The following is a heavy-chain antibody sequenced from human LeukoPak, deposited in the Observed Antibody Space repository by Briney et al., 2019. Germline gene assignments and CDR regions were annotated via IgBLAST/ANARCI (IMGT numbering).Heavy chain of an antibody. CDR1: GFTFSSYA. J-gene: IGHJ3*02. Sequence: GGSLRLSCAASGFTFSSYAMSWVRQAPGKGLEWISAISGSGGSTYYADSVKGRFTISRDNSKNTLYLQMNSLRAEDTAVYYCAKVRRAMIPTPGDAFDIWGQGTMVTVSS. D-gene: IGHD3-22*01. CDR3: AKVRRAMIPTPGDAFDI. V-gene: IGHV3-23*01. CDR2: ISGSGGST.